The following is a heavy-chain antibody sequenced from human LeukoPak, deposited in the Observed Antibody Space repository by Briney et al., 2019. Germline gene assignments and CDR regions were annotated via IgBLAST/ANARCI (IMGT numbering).Heavy chain of an antibody. CDR3: ARGPSEQDYVWGSYKEYFQH. J-gene: IGHJ1*01. CDR2: IIPILGIA. Sequence: GASVKVSCKASGGTFSSYTISWVRQAPGQGLEWMGRIIPILGIANYAQKFQGRVTITADKSTSTAYMELSSLRSEDTAVYYCARGPSEQDYVWGSYKEYFQHWGQGTLVTVSS. V-gene: IGHV1-69*02. CDR1: GGTFSSYT. D-gene: IGHD3-16*01.